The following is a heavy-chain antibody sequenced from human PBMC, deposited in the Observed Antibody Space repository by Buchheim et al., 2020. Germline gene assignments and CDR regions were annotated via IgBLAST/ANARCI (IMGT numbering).Heavy chain of an antibody. D-gene: IGHD1-14*01. CDR3: ARDPSNSTSYSNHSAYDFDN. Sequence: EVQLVESGGGLVQPGGSLRLSCAASGFTFSRYSMNWVRQAPGKGLEWLSYISSSSNTIYYVASVRGRFTISSDNAKDSLYLKMNSRRDEDTAVYYWARDPSNSTSYSNHSAYDFDNWGNGTL. J-gene: IGHJ4*01. CDR2: ISSSSNTI. V-gene: IGHV3-48*02. CDR1: GFTFSRYS.